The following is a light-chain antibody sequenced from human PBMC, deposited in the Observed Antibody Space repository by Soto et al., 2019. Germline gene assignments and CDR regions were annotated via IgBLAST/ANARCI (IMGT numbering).Light chain of an antibody. CDR1: ESISSW. CDR3: QKCKVAPFT. V-gene: IGKV1-5*01. Sequence: DIQMTQSPSTLSASIGDRVVITCRASESISSWLAWYQQKPGKAPELLIYAASSLQSGVPSRFSGSGSGTDFTLTISSLQPEDVATYYCQKCKVAPFTFGGGTKVDIK. CDR2: AAS. J-gene: IGKJ4*01.